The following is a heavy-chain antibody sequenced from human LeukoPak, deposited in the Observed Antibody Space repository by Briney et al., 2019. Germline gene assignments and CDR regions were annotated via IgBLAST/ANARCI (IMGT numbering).Heavy chain of an antibody. Sequence: SETLSLTXTVSGGSISSYYWSWIRQPPGKGLEWIGYIYYSGSTNYNPSLKSRVTISVDTSKNQFSLKLTSVTAADTAVYYCARVKRGIAAAGSMNWFDPWGQGTLVTVSS. CDR3: ARVKRGIAAAGSMNWFDP. V-gene: IGHV4-59*01. D-gene: IGHD6-13*01. J-gene: IGHJ5*02. CDR1: GGSISSYY. CDR2: IYYSGST.